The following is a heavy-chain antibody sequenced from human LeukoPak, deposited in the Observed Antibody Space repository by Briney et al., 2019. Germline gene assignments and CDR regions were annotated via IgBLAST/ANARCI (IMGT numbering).Heavy chain of an antibody. CDR1: GYSFTSHS. CDR3: ARLRWPRGGRSSFDY. Sequence: GESLQISCKGPGYSFTSHSIGWVRQMPGKGLEWMGIVNPDDSDTIYRPSFQGQFTISADESITTAYLQWSSLKASDTAMYYCARLRWPRGGRSSFDYWGQGALVTVSS. V-gene: IGHV5-51*01. J-gene: IGHJ4*02. CDR2: VNPDDSDT. D-gene: IGHD3-10*01.